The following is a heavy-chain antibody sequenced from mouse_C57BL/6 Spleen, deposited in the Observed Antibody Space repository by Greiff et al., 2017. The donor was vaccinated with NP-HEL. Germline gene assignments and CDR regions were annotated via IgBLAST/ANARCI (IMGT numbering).Heavy chain of an antibody. CDR2: IHPSDSDT. CDR1: GYTFTSYW. CDR3: ASYYGYDDWFAY. Sequence: QVQLQQPGAELVKPGASVKVSCKASGYTFTSYWMHWVKQRPGQGLEWIGRIHPSDSDTNYNQKFKGKATLTVDKSSSTAYMQLSSLTSEDSAVYYCASYYGYDDWFAYWGQGTLVTVSA. V-gene: IGHV1-74*01. D-gene: IGHD2-9*01. J-gene: IGHJ3*01.